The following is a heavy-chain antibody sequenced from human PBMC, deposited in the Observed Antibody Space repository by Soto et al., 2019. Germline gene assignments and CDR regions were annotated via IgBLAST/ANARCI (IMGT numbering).Heavy chain of an antibody. CDR1: GFTFSSYG. V-gene: IGHV3-33*01. J-gene: IGHJ3*02. CDR3: ARYRDYLYAFDI. D-gene: IGHD2-21*01. Sequence: QVQLVESGGGVVQPGRSLRLSCAASGFTFSSYGMHWVRQAQGKGLEWVAVIWYDGSNKYYADSVKGRFTISRDNSKNTLYLQMNSLRAEDTAVYYCARYRDYLYAFDIWGQGTMVTVSS. CDR2: IWYDGSNK.